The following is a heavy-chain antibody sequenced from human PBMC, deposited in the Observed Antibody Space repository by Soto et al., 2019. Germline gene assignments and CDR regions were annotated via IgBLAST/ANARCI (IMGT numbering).Heavy chain of an antibody. CDR1: GFTFSSYS. CDR3: ARPSYYYDSSGYHRTGAFDI. Sequence: GGSLRLSCAASGFTFSSYSMNWVRQAPGKGLEWVSYISSSSTIYYADSVKGRFTISRDNAKNSLYLQMNSLRDEDTAVYYCARPSYYYDSSGYHRTGAFDIWGQGTMVTVSS. CDR2: ISSSSTI. V-gene: IGHV3-48*02. J-gene: IGHJ3*02. D-gene: IGHD3-22*01.